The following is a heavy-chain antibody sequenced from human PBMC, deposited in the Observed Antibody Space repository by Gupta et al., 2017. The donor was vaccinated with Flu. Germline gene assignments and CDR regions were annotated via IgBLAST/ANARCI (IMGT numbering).Heavy chain of an antibody. CDR2: IYFNDDK. CDR3: VSGDPNRFEYNLGYVENPFDI. V-gene: IGHV2-5*04. D-gene: IGHD5-18*01. J-gene: IGHJ3*02. Sequence: ALAWLALIYFNDDKRYSPSLRSRLTITKDTSKNQVVLRMTNVDPVDTATYYCVSGDPNRFEYNLGYVENPFDIWGQGTMVTVSS.